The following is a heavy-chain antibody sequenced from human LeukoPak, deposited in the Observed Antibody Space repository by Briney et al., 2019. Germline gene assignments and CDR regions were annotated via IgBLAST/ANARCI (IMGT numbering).Heavy chain of an antibody. J-gene: IGHJ3*01. Sequence: PGGSLRLSCAASGFTFSSYEMNWVRQAPGKGLEWVSYISSSGSTIYYADSVKGRFTISRDNAKNSLYLQMNSLRAEDTAVYYCARVTSGSRLDSDAFDLWGKGTMVTVSS. V-gene: IGHV3-48*03. D-gene: IGHD1-26*01. CDR1: GFTFSSYE. CDR2: ISSSGSTI. CDR3: ARVTSGSRLDSDAFDL.